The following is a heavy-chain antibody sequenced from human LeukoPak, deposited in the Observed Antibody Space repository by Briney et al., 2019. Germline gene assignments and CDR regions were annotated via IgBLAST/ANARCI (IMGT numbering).Heavy chain of an antibody. CDR2: VHSSGDT. D-gene: IGHD2-15*01. Sequence: SETLSLTCTVSGGSMSGYYWSWIRQPPGKGPELIGYVHSSGDTGYNPSLKSRVTISVDTSESQFSLGLRSVTTADTAVYYCARGGWSIDFWGRGTLVTVSS. V-gene: IGHV4-59*01. CDR3: ARGGWSIDF. CDR1: GGSMSGYY. J-gene: IGHJ2*01.